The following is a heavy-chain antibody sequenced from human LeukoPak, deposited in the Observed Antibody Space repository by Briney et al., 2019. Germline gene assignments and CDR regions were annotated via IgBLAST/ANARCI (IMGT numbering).Heavy chain of an antibody. CDR1: GDSISSYF. D-gene: IGHD1-26*01. J-gene: IGHJ3*02. CDR3: AREVGSTGRALDI. Sequence: SETLSLTCTVSGDSISSYFWSWIRQPAGKGLEWMGRISTSGTTNYNASLKSRLTMSLDTSKHQFSLNLTSVTAADTAVYYCAREVGSTGRALDIWGQGTMVTVSS. V-gene: IGHV4-4*07. CDR2: ISTSGTT.